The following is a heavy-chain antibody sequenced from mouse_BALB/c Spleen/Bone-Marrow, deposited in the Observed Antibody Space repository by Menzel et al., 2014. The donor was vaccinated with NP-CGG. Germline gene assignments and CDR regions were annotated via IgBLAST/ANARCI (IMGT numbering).Heavy chain of an antibody. CDR2: ISYSSST. CDR3: ARWDYGDYAMDY. Sequence: EVQLQQSGPGLVKPSQSLSLTCTVTGYSITSDYAWNWIRQFQGNKLEWMGYISYSSSTNYNPSLKSRISITRDTSKNQFFLNLNSVTAEDTATYYCARWDYGDYAMDYWGQGTSVTVSS. V-gene: IGHV3-2*02. CDR1: GYSITSDYA. D-gene: IGHD1-2*01. J-gene: IGHJ4*01.